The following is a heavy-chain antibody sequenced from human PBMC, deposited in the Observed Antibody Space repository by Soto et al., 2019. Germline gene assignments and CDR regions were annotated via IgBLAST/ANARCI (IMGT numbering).Heavy chain of an antibody. Sequence: EVQLLESGGGLVQPGGSLRLSCAASGFTFSSYAMSWVRQAPGKGLEWVSAISGSGGSTYYADSVKGRFTISGDNSKNTLYLQMNSLRAEDTAVYYCAKDSASIYDFWSGYTGAWFDPWGQGTLVTVSS. D-gene: IGHD3-3*01. CDR3: AKDSASIYDFWSGYTGAWFDP. CDR1: GFTFSSYA. CDR2: ISGSGGST. J-gene: IGHJ5*02. V-gene: IGHV3-23*01.